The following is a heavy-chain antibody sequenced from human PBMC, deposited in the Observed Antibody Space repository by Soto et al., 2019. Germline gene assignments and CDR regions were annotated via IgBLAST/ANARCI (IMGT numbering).Heavy chain of an antibody. V-gene: IGHV5-51*01. D-gene: IGHD5-18*01. CDR1: GYSFTIYW. Sequence: GESLKISCKGSGYSFTIYWIGWVRQMPGKGLEWMGIIYPGDSDTRYSPSFQGQVTISADKSISTAYLQWSSLKASDTAMYYCASGYSYGYLGGYYYYGMDVWGQGTTVTVSS. J-gene: IGHJ6*02. CDR3: ASGYSYGYLGGYYYYGMDV. CDR2: IYPGDSDT.